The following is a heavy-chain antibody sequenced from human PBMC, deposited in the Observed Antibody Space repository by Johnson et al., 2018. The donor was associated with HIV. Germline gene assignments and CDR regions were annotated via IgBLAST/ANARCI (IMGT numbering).Heavy chain of an antibody. D-gene: IGHD3-10*01. J-gene: IGHJ3*01. V-gene: IGHV3-33*01. CDR2: VWSDGNNR. Sequence: QVQLVESGGGVVQPGRSLRLSCAASGFTFSDYGIHWVRQAPGKGLEWVAVVWSDGNNRYYADSVKGRFTISRDNPKNMVYLQMNSLRPEDTTVYYCARDGRDLVTRGSVDVWRQGTVVTVSS. CDR1: GFTFSDYG. CDR3: ARDGRDLVTRGSVDV.